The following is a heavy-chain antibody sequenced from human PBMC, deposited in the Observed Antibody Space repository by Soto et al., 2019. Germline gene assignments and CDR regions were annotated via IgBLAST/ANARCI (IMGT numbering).Heavy chain of an antibody. CDR1: GGTFSSYA. Sequence: ASVKCSCKASGGTFSSYAISWARQAPGQGLEWMGGIIPIFGNTGYAQKFQGRVTMTRNTSISTAYMELSSLRSEDTAVYYCARVITHYYYYGMDVWGQGTTVTVSS. J-gene: IGHJ6*02. CDR2: IIPIFGNT. CDR3: ARVITHYYYYGMDV. V-gene: IGHV1-8*02.